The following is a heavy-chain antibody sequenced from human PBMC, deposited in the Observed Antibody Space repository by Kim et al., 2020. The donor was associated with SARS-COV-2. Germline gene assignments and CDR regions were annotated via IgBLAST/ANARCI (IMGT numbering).Heavy chain of an antibody. V-gene: IGHV4-39*01. J-gene: IGHJ5*02. CDR3: ARQDIVVVPAAILHWFDP. D-gene: IGHD2-2*02. Sequence: KGRVTISVDTSKNQFALKLSSVTAADTAVYYCARQDIVVVPAAILHWFDPWGQGTLVTVSS.